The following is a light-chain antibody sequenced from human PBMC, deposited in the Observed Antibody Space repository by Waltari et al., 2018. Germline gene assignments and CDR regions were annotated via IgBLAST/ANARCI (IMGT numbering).Light chain of an antibody. Sequence: EIVLTQSPATLSLSPGDRATLSCRASQSISNDLAYQQKPGQAPRLLIYDASNRATGIPGRFSVSGSGTDFTLTISSLGPEDFAVYYCHQRSIWPNTFGLGTKLEIK. CDR3: HQRSIWPNT. CDR2: DAS. J-gene: IGKJ2*01. V-gene: IGKV3-11*01. CDR1: QSISND.